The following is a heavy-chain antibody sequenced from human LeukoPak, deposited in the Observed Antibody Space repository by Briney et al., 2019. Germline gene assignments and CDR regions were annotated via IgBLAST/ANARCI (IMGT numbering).Heavy chain of an antibody. V-gene: IGHV1-8*01. CDR3: ARAPRSGGYYYVYGY. D-gene: IGHD3-22*01. J-gene: IGHJ4*02. CDR1: GYTFTSYG. CDR2: MNPNSGNT. Sequence: ASVKVSCKASGYTFTSYGINWVRQATGQELEWMGWMNPNSGNTGYAQKFQGRVTMTRNTSISTAYMELSSLRSEDTAVYYCARAPRSGGYYYVYGYWGQGTLVTVSS.